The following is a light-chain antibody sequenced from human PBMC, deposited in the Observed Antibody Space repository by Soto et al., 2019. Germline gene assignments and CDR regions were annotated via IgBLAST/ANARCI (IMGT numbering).Light chain of an antibody. J-gene: IGLJ1*01. CDR2: GNS. CDR3: QSYDSSLSGSYV. Sequence: QSALKQPPSVSGAPGQRVTISCTGSSSNIGAGYDVHWYQQLPGTAPKLLIYGNSNRPSGVPDRFSGSKSGTSASLAITGLQAEDEADYYCQSYDSSLSGSYVFGTGTKVTVL. V-gene: IGLV1-40*01. CDR1: SSNIGAGYD.